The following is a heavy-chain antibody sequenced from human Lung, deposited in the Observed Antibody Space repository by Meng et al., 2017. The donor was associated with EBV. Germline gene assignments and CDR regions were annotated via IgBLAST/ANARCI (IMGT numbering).Heavy chain of an antibody. D-gene: IGHD6-19*01. Sequence: VPLQESGPGLVKPSGTRSLTCTVSGGSVDSGAYYWSWIRQRPGKGLEWIGYIYYSGSTFYTPSLKSRATLSVDTSKNQFSLKLNSVTAADTAVYYCARLRLVWMFDYWGQGALVTVSS. CDR1: GGSVDSGAYY. J-gene: IGHJ4*02. V-gene: IGHV4-31*03. CDR2: IYYSGST. CDR3: ARLRLVWMFDY.